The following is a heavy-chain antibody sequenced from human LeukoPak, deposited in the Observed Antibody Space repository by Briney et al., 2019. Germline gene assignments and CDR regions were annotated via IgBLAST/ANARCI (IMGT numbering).Heavy chain of an antibody. J-gene: IGHJ6*02. D-gene: IGHD3-9*01. CDR1: GYTFTSYD. CDR2: MNPNSGNT. CDR3: ARGPYYDILTGYYLGYYYYYGMDV. Sequence: GASVKVSCKASGYTFTSYDINWVRQATGQGLEWMGWMNPNSGNTGYAQKFQGRVTMTRNTSISTAYMELSSLRSEDTAVYYCARGPYYDILTGYYLGYYYYYGMDVWGQGTTVTVSS. V-gene: IGHV1-8*01.